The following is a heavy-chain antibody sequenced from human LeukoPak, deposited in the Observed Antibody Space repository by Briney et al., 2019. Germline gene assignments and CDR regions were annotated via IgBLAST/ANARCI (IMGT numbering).Heavy chain of an antibody. CDR1: GYTLTELS. D-gene: IGHD3-3*01. J-gene: IGHJ4*02. CDR2: FDPEDGET. CDR3: ATGGSHYDFWSGYWY. Sequence: ASVKASCKVSGYTLTELSMHWVRQAPGKGLEWMGGFDPEDGETIYAQKFQGRVTMTEDTSTDTAYMELSSLRSEDTAVYYCATGGSHYDFWSGYWYWGQGTLVTVSS. V-gene: IGHV1-24*01.